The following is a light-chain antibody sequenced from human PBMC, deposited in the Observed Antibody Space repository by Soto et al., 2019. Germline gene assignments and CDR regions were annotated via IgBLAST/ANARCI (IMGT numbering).Light chain of an antibody. J-gene: IGKJ1*01. CDR1: QSVSSN. CDR2: GAS. CDR3: QQYNNWPRT. V-gene: IGKV3-15*01. Sequence: EIVMTQSPATLSVSPGERATLSCRASQSVSSNLAWYQQKPGQAPSLRIYGASTRATGIPARFSGSGSGTEFTPTISSLQSEDCAVYYCQQYNNWPRTFGQGTKVDIK.